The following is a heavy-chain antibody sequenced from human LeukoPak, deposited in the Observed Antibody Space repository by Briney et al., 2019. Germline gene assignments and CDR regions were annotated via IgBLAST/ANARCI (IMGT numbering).Heavy chain of an antibody. J-gene: IGHJ4*02. CDR1: GYTFTSYD. D-gene: IGHD2-2*01. Sequence: ASVKVSCKASGYTFTSYDINWVRQATGQGLEWMGWMNPNSGNTGYAQKFQGRVTITRNTSISTAYMELSSLRSEDTAVYYCATGAMPKGFDYWGQGTLVTVSS. CDR3: ATGAMPKGFDY. V-gene: IGHV1-8*03. CDR2: MNPNSGNT.